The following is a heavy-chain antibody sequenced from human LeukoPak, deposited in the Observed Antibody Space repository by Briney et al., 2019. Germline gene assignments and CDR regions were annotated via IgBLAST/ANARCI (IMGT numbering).Heavy chain of an antibody. V-gene: IGHV3-30*03. Sequence: GGSLRLSCAASGFTFSSYGMHWVRQAPGKGLEWVAVISYDGSNKYYADSVKGRFTISRDNSKNTLYLQMNSLRAEDTAVYYCARSLYYYDSSGYYSWGQGTLVTVSS. D-gene: IGHD3-22*01. CDR2: ISYDGSNK. J-gene: IGHJ4*02. CDR3: ARSLYYYDSSGYYS. CDR1: GFTFSSYG.